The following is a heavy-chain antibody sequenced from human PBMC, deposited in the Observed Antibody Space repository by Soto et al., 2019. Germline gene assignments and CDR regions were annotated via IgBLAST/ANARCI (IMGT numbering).Heavy chain of an antibody. CDR3: ARMYYYDSTGYYYVLFDY. CDR1: GGSVSSGTYY. CDR2: IYYSGST. D-gene: IGHD3-22*01. V-gene: IGHV4-61*01. J-gene: IGHJ4*02. Sequence: PSETLSLTCTVSGGSVSSGTYYWSWIRQPPGKGLEWIGYIYYSGSTNYNPSLKSRVTISLDTSKNQFSLKLSSVTAADTAVYYCARMYYYDSTGYYYVLFDYWGQGTLLTVSS.